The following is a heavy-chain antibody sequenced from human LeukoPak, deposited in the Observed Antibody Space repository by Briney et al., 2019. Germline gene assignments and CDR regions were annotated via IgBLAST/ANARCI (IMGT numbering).Heavy chain of an antibody. Sequence: GGSLRLSCAASGFSFGSYAMSWVRQAAGKGLEWVSEICGSVSGSGDCTHYADSVKGRFTISRDNSKNTLYLQMNSLRAEDTAVYYCARDPGSSGWYDYYFDYWGQGTLVTVSS. J-gene: IGHJ4*02. D-gene: IGHD6-19*01. CDR1: GFSFGSYA. V-gene: IGHV3-23*01. CDR3: ARDPGSSGWYDYYFDY. CDR2: ICGSVSGSGDCT.